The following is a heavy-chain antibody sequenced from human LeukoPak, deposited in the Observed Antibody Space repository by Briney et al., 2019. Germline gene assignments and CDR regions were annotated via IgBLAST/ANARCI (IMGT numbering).Heavy chain of an antibody. D-gene: IGHD3-22*01. J-gene: IGHJ4*02. CDR3: ARGGVWYYYDSSGYYYSY. V-gene: IGHV4-34*01. Sequence: SETLSLTCAVCGGSFSGYYWSWIRQPPGKGLEWIGEINHSGSTNYNPSLKSRVTISVDTSKNQFSLKLSSVTAADTAVYYCARGGVWYYYDSSGYYYSYWGQGTLVTVSS. CDR1: GGSFSGYY. CDR2: INHSGST.